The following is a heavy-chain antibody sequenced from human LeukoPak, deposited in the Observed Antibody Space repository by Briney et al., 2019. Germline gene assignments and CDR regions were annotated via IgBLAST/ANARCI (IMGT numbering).Heavy chain of an antibody. Sequence: GGSLGLSCAASGFTLSEYYMSWIRQAPGKGLEWVSYISPGSTTIYYADSVKGRFTISRDNAKNSLYLQMNNLRAEDTAIYYCARDSPKNYYYYGMDVWGQGTTVTVSS. J-gene: IGHJ6*02. V-gene: IGHV3-11*01. CDR1: GFTLSEYY. CDR3: ARDSPKNYYYYGMDV. CDR2: ISPGSTTI.